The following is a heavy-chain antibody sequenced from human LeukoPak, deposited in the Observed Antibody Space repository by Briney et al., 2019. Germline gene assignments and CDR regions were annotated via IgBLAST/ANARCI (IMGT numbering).Heavy chain of an antibody. CDR2: IIPILGIA. D-gene: IGHD4-23*01. Sequence: SVKVSCKASGGTFSSYAISWVQQAPGQGLEWMGRIIPILGIANYAQKFQGRVTITADKSTSTAYMELSSLRSEDTAVYYCARESYGGNSGGEGNYWGQGTLVTVSS. CDR1: GGTFSSYA. J-gene: IGHJ4*02. V-gene: IGHV1-69*04. CDR3: ARESYGGNSGGEGNY.